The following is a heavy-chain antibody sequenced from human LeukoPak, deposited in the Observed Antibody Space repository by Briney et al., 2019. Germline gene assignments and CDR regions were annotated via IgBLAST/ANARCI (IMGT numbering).Heavy chain of an antibody. D-gene: IGHD5/OR15-5a*01. J-gene: IGHJ4*02. CDR1: GGSISSGDYY. CDR3: ARGGPSLGVDY. Sequence: SQTLSLTCTVSGGSISSGDYYWSWIRQPPGKGLEWIGYIYYSGSTYYNPSLKSRVTISVDRSKNRFSLRLSSVTAADTAVYYCARGGPSLGVDYWGQGTLVTVSS. CDR2: IYYSGST. V-gene: IGHV4-30-4*01.